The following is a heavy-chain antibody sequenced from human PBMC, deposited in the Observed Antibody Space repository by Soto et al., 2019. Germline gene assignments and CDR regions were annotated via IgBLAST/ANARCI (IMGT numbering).Heavy chain of an antibody. Sequence: SETLSLTCTVSGGSISSYHWSWIRQPPGKGLEWIGYIYYSGSTNYNPSLKSRVTISVDTSKNQFSLKLSSVTAVDTTVYYCARVWGGAFDIWGQGTMVT. J-gene: IGHJ3*02. D-gene: IGHD3-10*01. CDR3: ARVWGGAFDI. CDR2: IYYSGST. CDR1: GGSISSYH. V-gene: IGHV4-59*01.